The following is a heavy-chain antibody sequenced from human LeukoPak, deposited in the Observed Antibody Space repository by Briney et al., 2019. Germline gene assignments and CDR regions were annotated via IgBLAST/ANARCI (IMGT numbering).Heavy chain of an antibody. CDR3: ARLVEDYDFWSGYQWGYFDY. Sequence: PGGSLRLSCAASGFTFSDYYMSWIRQAPGKGLEWVSYISSSGSTIYYADSVKGRFTISRDNAKNSLYLQMNSLRAEDTAVYYCARLVEDYDFWSGYQWGYFDYWGQGTLVTVSS. V-gene: IGHV3-11*01. CDR1: GFTFSDYY. D-gene: IGHD3-3*01. CDR2: ISSSGSTI. J-gene: IGHJ4*02.